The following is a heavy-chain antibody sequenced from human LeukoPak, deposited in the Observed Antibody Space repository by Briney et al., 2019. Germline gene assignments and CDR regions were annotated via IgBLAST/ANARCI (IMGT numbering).Heavy chain of an antibody. Sequence: GGSLRLSCAASGFPFSDYVMHWVRQAPGKGLEWVAVIRYDGNNKYYADSVKGRFTISRDNSKNTLYLQMNSLRAEDTATYYCAKGYYFDILSGYSSLDSWGQGTLVTVSS. V-gene: IGHV3-30*02. CDR1: GFPFSDYV. J-gene: IGHJ4*02. CDR2: IRYDGNNK. CDR3: AKGYYFDILSGYSSLDS. D-gene: IGHD3-9*01.